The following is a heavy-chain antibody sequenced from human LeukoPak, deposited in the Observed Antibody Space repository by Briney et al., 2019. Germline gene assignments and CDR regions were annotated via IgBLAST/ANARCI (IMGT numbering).Heavy chain of an antibody. D-gene: IGHD2-15*01. CDR2: INPSGGST. CDR1: GYTFTGYY. J-gene: IGHJ4*02. V-gene: IGHV1-46*01. CDR3: AGGNPTTHKLDY. Sequence: ASVKVSCKASGYTFTGYYVHWVRQAPGQGLEWMGWINPSGGSTSYAQKFQGRVTMTRDTSTSTVYMELSSLRSEDTAVYYCAGGNPTTHKLDYWGQGTLVTVSS.